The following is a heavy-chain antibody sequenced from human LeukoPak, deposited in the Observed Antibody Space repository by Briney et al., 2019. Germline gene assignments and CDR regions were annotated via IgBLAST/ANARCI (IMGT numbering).Heavy chain of an antibody. Sequence: SQTLSLTCAISGDSVSSNSAAWNWIRQSPSRGLEWLGRTYYRSKWYNDYAVSVKSRITINPDTSKNQFSLQLNSVTPEDTAVHYCARGLRSSSGTRSYYYGMDVWGQGTTVTVSS. J-gene: IGHJ6*02. D-gene: IGHD3/OR15-3a*01. CDR2: TYYRSKWYN. CDR1: GDSVSSNSAA. CDR3: ARGLRSSSGTRSYYYGMDV. V-gene: IGHV6-1*01.